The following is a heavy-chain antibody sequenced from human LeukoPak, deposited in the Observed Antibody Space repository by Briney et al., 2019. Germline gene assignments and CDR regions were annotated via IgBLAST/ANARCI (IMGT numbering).Heavy chain of an antibody. CDR2: IYHSGST. Sequence: PSQTLSLTCTVSGGSISSGGYYWSWIRQPPGKGLEWIGYIYHSGSTYYNPSLKSRVTISVDRSKNQFSLKLSSVTAADTAVYYCARQKRFTVRGVIIWNGMDVWGQGTTVTVSS. CDR3: ARQKRFTVRGVIIWNGMDV. V-gene: IGHV4-30-2*01. J-gene: IGHJ6*02. CDR1: GGSISSGGYY. D-gene: IGHD3-10*01.